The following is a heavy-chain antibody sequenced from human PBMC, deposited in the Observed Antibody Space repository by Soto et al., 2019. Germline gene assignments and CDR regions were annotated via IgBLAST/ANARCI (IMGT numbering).Heavy chain of an antibody. CDR3: AKSPDKYADTFDY. D-gene: IGHD2-2*01. V-gene: IGHV3-23*01. Sequence: PGGSLRLSCAASGFTFTHYRIHWVRQAPGKGLQWVSGISGSGGTTYYADSVKGRFTISRDNSKNTVYLQMNSLRAEDTAVYYCAKSPDKYADTFDYWGQGTLVTVSS. J-gene: IGHJ4*02. CDR1: GFTFTHYR. CDR2: ISGSGGTT.